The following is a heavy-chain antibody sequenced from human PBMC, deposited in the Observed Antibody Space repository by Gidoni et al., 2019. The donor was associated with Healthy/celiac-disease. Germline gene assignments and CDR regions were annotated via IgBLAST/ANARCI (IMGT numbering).Heavy chain of an antibody. CDR1: GFTFSSSA. Sequence: EVQLLESGGGLVQPGGSLRLSCAASGFTFSSSAMIWVRQAPGKGLEWVSAISGSGGSTYYAGSVKGRFTISRDNSKNTLYLQMNSLRAEDTAVYYCASVDTDMGGFDYWGQGTLVTVSS. D-gene: IGHD5-18*01. CDR3: ASVDTDMGGFDY. V-gene: IGHV3-23*01. CDR2: ISGSGGST. J-gene: IGHJ4*02.